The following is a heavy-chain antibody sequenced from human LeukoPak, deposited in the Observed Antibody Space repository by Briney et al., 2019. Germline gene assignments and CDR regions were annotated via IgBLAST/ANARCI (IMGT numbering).Heavy chain of an antibody. CDR2: IYYSGST. V-gene: IGHV4-39*07. CDR3: ARDPVAYCGGDCAPGSDDAFDI. J-gene: IGHJ3*02. Sequence: SETLSLTCTVSGGSVSDYYWGWIRQPPGKGLEWIGSIYYSGSTYYNPSLKSRVTISVDTSKNQFSLKLSSVTAADTAVYYCARDPVAYCGGDCAPGSDDAFDIWGQGTMVTVSS. D-gene: IGHD2-21*02. CDR1: GGSVSDYY.